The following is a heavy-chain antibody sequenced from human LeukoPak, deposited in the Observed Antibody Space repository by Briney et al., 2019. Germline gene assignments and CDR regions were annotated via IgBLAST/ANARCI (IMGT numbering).Heavy chain of an antibody. D-gene: IGHD4-23*01. CDR2: IYSVGST. V-gene: IGHV3-53*01. Sequence: GGSLRLSCAASGFTLSSSHMSWVRQAPGKGLEWVSVIYSVGSTYYADSVKGRFTISRDNSKNTLNLQMNSLRAEDTAVYHCARVGNYGGFDFWGQGTLVTVSS. CDR3: ARVGNYGGFDF. J-gene: IGHJ4*02. CDR1: GFTLSSSH.